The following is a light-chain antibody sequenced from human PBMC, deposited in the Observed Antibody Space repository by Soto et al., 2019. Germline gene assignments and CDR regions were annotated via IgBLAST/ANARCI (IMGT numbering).Light chain of an antibody. CDR2: AAS. Sequence: DIQMTQSPSSLSASVGDRVTITCRASQAIRYFLDWYQQKPGKVPKLLIYAASALQSGVPSRFSGSGSGTDFTLTISSLQPEDVATYYCQHYNSAPLTFGPGTKVDVK. CDR1: QAIRYF. CDR3: QHYNSAPLT. J-gene: IGKJ3*01. V-gene: IGKV1-27*01.